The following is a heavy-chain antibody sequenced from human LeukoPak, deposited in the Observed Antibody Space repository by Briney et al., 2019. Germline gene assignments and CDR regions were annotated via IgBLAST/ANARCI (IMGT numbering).Heavy chain of an antibody. CDR3: ARARPAYGAYLD. J-gene: IGHJ4*02. CDR2: IYYSGST. V-gene: IGHV4-30-4*01. D-gene: IGHD4-17*01. Sequence: PSETLSLTCTVSGGSISSGDYYWSWIRQPPGKGLEWIGYIYYSGSTYYNPSLKSRVTISVDTSKNQFSLKLSSVTAADTAVYYSARARPAYGAYLDWSQATLVTVYS. CDR1: GGSISSGDYY.